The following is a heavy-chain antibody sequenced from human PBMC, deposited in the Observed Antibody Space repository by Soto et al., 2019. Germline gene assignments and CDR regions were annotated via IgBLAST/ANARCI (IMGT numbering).Heavy chain of an antibody. CDR1: GFTFSSYA. V-gene: IGHV3-30-3*01. D-gene: IGHD6-19*01. J-gene: IGHJ4*02. CDR3: AIEHKHDQWLVILGLIDY. CDR2: ISYDGSNK. Sequence: QVQLVESGGGVVQPGRSLRLSCAASGFTFSSYAMHWVRQAPGKGLEWVAVISYDGSNKYYTDSVKGRFTISRDNSKNTLYLKMNSLRAENTDVYYCAIEHKHDQWLVILGLIDYWGQGTLVTVSS.